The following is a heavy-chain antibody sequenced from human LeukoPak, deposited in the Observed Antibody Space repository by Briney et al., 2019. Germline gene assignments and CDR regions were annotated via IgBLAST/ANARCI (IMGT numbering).Heavy chain of an antibody. J-gene: IGHJ6*02. CDR2: IKQDGSEK. Sequence: PGGSLRLSCAASGFTFSSYWMSWVRQAPGKGLEWVANIKQDGSEKYYVDSVKGRFTISRDNAKNSLYLQMNSLRAEDTAVYYCARSPLPSSSGWYPDYYYYYGMDVWGQGTTVTVSS. V-gene: IGHV3-7*01. D-gene: IGHD6-19*01. CDR3: ARSPLPSSSGWYPDYYYYYGMDV. CDR1: GFTFSSYW.